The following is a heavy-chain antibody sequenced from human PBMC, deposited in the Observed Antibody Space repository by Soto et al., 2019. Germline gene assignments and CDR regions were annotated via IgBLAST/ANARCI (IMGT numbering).Heavy chain of an antibody. CDR2: IYWDDDK. J-gene: IGHJ5*02. D-gene: IGHD4-17*01. CDR3: AHRTTTVTWWFDP. CDR1: GFSLTTSGVG. V-gene: IGHV2-5*02. Sequence: QITLKESGPTLVKPTQTLTLTCTFSGFSLTTSGVGVGWIRQPPGKALEWLALIYWDDDKRYSPSLTSRLTTAXDXXKNQVALTMTNMDPADTATSFCAHRTTTVTWWFDPWGQGTLVTVSS.